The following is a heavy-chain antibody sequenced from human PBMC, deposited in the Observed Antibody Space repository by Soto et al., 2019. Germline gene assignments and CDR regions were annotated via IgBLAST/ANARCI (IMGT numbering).Heavy chain of an antibody. CDR2: IYYSGST. D-gene: IGHD3-22*01. J-gene: IGHJ4*02. V-gene: IGHV4-59*01. CDR1: GGSISSYY. Sequence: SETLSLTCTVSGGSISSYYWSWIRQPPGKGLEWIGYIYYSGSTNYNPSLKSRVTISVDTSKNQFSLKLSSVTAADAAVYYCARGRYYYDSSGYYPPRYDYWGQGTLVTVSS. CDR3: ARGRYYYDSSGYYPPRYDY.